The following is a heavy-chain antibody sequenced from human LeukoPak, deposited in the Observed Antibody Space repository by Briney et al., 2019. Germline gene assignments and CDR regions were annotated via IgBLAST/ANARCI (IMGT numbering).Heavy chain of an antibody. Sequence: GGSLRLSCAASGFIVTNYAMTWVRQAPGKGLEWVSYINTDSSDIHYADSVKGRFTISRDNARNTLYLQLRSLRAEDSAVYYCARDTFQPGLIDSWGQGTLVTVSS. V-gene: IGHV3-21*05. J-gene: IGHJ4*02. D-gene: IGHD2-2*01. CDR3: ARDTFQPGLIDS. CDR2: INTDSSDI. CDR1: GFIVTNYA.